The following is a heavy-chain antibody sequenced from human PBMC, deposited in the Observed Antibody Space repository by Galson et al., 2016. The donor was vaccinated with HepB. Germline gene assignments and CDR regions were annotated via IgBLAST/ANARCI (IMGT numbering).Heavy chain of an antibody. CDR1: GVPFIKYA. CDR2: ISTDGGRT. J-gene: IGHJ4*02. CDR3: ASIVVMTVEADY. D-gene: IGHD2-21*02. V-gene: IGHV3-23*01. Sequence: SLRLSCAASGVPFIKYAMSWVRQAPGRGLEWVSAISTDGGRTYYADSVKGRFTISRDNSKNTLYLQMNSLRAEDTAVYYCASIVVMTVEADYWGQGTLVTVSS.